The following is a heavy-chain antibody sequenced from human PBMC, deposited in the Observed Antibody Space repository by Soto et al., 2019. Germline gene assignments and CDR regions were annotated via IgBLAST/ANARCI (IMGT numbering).Heavy chain of an antibody. Sequence: IQLVQSGAEVKKPGASVKVSCKAPGYPFTGYSVGWVPQAPGQGPEWSGWIIAYSGDTYYAQRFQDRLTMTTDASTSTAYMDLRSLRSDDTAVYYCARPSGSYGDYAWSLKYWGQGTLVTVSS. CDR2: IIAYSGDT. D-gene: IGHD4-17*01. V-gene: IGHV1-18*01. CDR1: GYPFTGYS. J-gene: IGHJ4*02. CDR3: ARPSGSYGDYAWSLKY.